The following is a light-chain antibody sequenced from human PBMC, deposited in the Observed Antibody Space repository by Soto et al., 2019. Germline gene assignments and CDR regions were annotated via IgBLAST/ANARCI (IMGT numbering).Light chain of an antibody. Sequence: QSALTQPPSVSGAPGQRVTISCTGTSSNIGAGYGVHWYQQLPGAAPKLLIYANNIRPSGVPDRFSGSQSDTSASLAITGLQAEDEADYYCQTADTSLSVVFGGGTKLTVL. CDR3: QTADTSLSVV. V-gene: IGLV1-40*01. J-gene: IGLJ2*01. CDR1: SSNIGAGYG. CDR2: ANN.